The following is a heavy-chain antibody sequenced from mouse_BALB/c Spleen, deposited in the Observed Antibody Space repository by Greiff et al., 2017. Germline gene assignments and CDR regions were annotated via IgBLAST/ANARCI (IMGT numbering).Heavy chain of an antibody. CDR1: GFTFSSFG. Sequence: DVMLVESGGGLVQPGGSRKLSCAASGFTFSSFGMHWVRQAPEKGLEWVAYISSGSSTIYYADTVKGRFTISRDNPKNTLFLQMTSLRSEDTAMYYCARWGTTSAMDYWGQGTSVTVSS. V-gene: IGHV5-17*02. D-gene: IGHD1-1*01. CDR3: ARWGTTSAMDY. CDR2: ISSGSSTI. J-gene: IGHJ4*01.